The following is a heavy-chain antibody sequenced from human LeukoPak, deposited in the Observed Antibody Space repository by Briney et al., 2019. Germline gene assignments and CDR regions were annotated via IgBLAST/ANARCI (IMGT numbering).Heavy chain of an antibody. D-gene: IGHD5-12*01. CDR3: ARDTGGYDSSYFDSYYMDV. CDR1: GGSISSGNYY. V-gene: IGHV4-61*02. J-gene: IGHJ6*03. Sequence: PSETLSLTCTVSGGSISSGNYYWSWIRQPAGKGLEWIGRIYTSGSTNYNPSLKSRVTISVDRSKNQFSLKLRSVTAADTAVYYCARDTGGYDSSYFDSYYMDVWGKGTTVTISS. CDR2: IYTSGST.